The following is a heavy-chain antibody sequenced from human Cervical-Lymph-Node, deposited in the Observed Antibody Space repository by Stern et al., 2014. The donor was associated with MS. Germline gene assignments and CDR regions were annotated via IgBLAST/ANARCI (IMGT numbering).Heavy chain of an antibody. V-gene: IGHV1-69*01. CDR2: LIPIFGTA. D-gene: IGHD3-22*01. CDR3: ARTRYYDSSGWPLFDY. CDR1: GGTFSSYA. Sequence: MQLVESGAEVKKPGSSVKVSCKASGGTFSSYAISWVRQAPGQGLEWMGGLIPIFGTANYAQKFQGRVTITADESTSTAYMELSSLRSEDTAVYYCARTRYYDSSGWPLFDYWGQGTLVTVSS. J-gene: IGHJ4*02.